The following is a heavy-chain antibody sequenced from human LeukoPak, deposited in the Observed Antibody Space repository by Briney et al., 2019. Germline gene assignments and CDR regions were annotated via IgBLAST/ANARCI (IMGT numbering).Heavy chain of an antibody. CDR1: GGSFSSYY. V-gene: IGHV4-4*07. CDR2: IYTSGST. CDR3: ARVYYDSSGYNWFDP. D-gene: IGHD3-22*01. Sequence: SETLSLTCTVSGGSFSSYYWSWIRQPAGKGLEWIGRIYTSGSTNYNPSLKSRVTMSVDTSKNQFSLKLSSVTAADTAVYYCARVYYDSSGYNWFDPWGQGTLVTVSS. J-gene: IGHJ5*02.